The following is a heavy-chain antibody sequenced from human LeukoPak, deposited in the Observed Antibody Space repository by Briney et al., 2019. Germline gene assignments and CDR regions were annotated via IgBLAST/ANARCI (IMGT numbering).Heavy chain of an antibody. CDR2: ISAYNGNT. CDR1: GYTFTSYG. J-gene: IGHJ6*03. V-gene: IGHV1-18*01. CDR3: ARFSRGSYYMDV. D-gene: IGHD6-19*01. Sequence: ASVKVSCKASGYTFTSYGISWVRQAPGQGLEWIGWISAYNGNTNYAQKLQGRVNMTTDTSTSTAYMELRSLRSDDTAVYYCARFSRGSYYMDVWGKGTTVTVSS.